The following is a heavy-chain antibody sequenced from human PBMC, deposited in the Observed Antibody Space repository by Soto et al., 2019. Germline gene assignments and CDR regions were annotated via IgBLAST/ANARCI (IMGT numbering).Heavy chain of an antibody. J-gene: IGHJ6*02. Sequence: VASVKVSCKASGGTFSSYAISWVRQAPGQGLEWMGGIIPIFGTADYAQKFQGRVTITADESTSTAYMELSSLRSGDTAVYYCASGVGATATPYYYYGMDVWGQGTTVTVSS. V-gene: IGHV1-69*13. CDR2: IIPIFGTA. D-gene: IGHD1-26*01. CDR3: ASGVGATATPYYYYGMDV. CDR1: GGTFSSYA.